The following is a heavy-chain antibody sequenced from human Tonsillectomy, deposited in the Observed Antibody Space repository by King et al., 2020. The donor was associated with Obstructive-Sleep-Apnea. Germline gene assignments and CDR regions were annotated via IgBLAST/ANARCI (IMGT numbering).Heavy chain of an antibody. Sequence: VQLVESGAEVKKTGESLKISCKGSGYSFTSYWIGWVRQMPGKGLEWMGIVYPGDSDTRYSPSFQGPVTISADKSISTAYLQWSSLKTSDTAMYYCAKLRSPYSSLSGMDVWGQGTTVTVSS. CDR1: GYSFTSYW. D-gene: IGHD6-13*01. J-gene: IGHJ6*02. V-gene: IGHV5-51*01. CDR3: AKLRSPYSSLSGMDV. CDR2: VYPGDSDT.